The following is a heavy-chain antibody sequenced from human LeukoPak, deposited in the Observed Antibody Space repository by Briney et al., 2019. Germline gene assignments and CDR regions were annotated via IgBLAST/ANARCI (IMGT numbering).Heavy chain of an antibody. V-gene: IGHV3-23*01. CDR1: GFTFSIYS. CDR2: ISGSGGST. CDR3: AKDGYSSPPC. D-gene: IGHD6-13*01. Sequence: PGGSLRLSCAASGFTFSIYSMNWVRQAPGKGLEWVSAISGSGGSTYYADSVKGRFTISRDNSKNTLYLQMNSLRAEDTAVYYCAKDGYSSPPCWGQGTLVTVSS. J-gene: IGHJ4*02.